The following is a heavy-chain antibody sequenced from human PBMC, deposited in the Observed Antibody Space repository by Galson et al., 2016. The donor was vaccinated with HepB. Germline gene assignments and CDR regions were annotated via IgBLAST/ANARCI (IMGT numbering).Heavy chain of an antibody. V-gene: IGHV3-48*02. CDR2: IGAGGSNI. D-gene: IGHD3-22*01. CDR3: ARDHDDYDRNTFYYAFDY. CDR1: GFTFRSYS. Sequence: SLRLSCAASGFTFRSYSMNWVRQAPGKGLEWVSYIGAGGSNIYYADSVKGRFSISRDNAKNSLYLQMNNLRDEDTAVYYCARDHDDYDRNTFYYAFDYWGQGTLVTVSS. J-gene: IGHJ4*02.